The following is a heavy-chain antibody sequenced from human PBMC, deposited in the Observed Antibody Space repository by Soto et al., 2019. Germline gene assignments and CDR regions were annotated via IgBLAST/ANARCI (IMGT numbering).Heavy chain of an antibody. CDR3: AKDSVGYCSSTSCRAFDY. V-gene: IGHV3-23*01. Sequence: HPVGSLRLSCAASGFTFSSYAMSWVRQAPGKGLEWVSAISGSGGSTYYADSVKGRFTISRDNSKNTLYLQMNSLRAEDTAVYYCAKDSVGYCSSTSCRAFDYWGQGT. J-gene: IGHJ4*02. CDR1: GFTFSSYA. CDR2: ISGSGGST. D-gene: IGHD2-2*01.